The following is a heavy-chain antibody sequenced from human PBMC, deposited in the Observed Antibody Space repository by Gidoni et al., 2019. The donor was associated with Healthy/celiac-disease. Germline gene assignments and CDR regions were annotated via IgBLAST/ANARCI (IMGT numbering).Heavy chain of an antibody. J-gene: IGHJ4*02. D-gene: IGHD5-12*01. CDR2: KKQDGSEK. V-gene: IGHV3-7*01. CDR1: GFTFSSYW. CDR3: ARDWIRYSGYDLAGY. Sequence: EVQLVESGGGLVQPGGSLRLSCAASGFTFSSYWMSWVRQAPGKGLEWVANKKQDGSEKYYVDSVKGRFTISRDNAKNSLYLQMNSLRAEDTAVYYCARDWIRYSGYDLAGYWGQGTLVTVSS.